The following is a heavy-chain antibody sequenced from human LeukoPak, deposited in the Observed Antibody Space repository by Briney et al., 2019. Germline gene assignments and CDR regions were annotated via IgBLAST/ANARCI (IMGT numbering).Heavy chain of an antibody. CDR3: ARLGKTYYMDV. Sequence: SETLSLTCTVSGGSVSSSSYYWGWIRQPPGKGLEWIGSSYYRGSTYYSPSLESRVTISVDTSKNHFSLRLSSVTAADTAVYYCARLGKTYYMDVWGTGTTVTVSS. V-gene: IGHV4-39*01. CDR2: SYYRGST. CDR1: GGSVSSSSYY. D-gene: IGHD1/OR15-1a*01. J-gene: IGHJ6*03.